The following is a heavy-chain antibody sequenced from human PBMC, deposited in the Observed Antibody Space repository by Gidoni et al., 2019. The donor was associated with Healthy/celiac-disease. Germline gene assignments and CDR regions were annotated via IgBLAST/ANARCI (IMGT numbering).Heavy chain of an antibody. V-gene: IGHV3-23*01. CDR2: ISGSGGST. J-gene: IGHJ5*02. CDR1: GFTFSSYA. CDR3: AKDEGYGDYGVRWFDP. Sequence: EVQLLESGGGLVQPGGSLRLSCAASGFTFSSYAMSWVRQPPGKGLEWVSAISGSGGSTYYADSVKGRFTISRDNSKNTLYLQMNSLRAEDTAVYYCAKDEGYGDYGVRWFDPWGQGTLVTVSS. D-gene: IGHD4-17*01.